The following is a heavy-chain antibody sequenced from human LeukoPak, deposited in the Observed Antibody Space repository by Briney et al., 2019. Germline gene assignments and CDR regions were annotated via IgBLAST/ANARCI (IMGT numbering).Heavy chain of an antibody. J-gene: IGHJ3*02. CDR1: GGSISSSNW. Sequence: SETLSLTCAVSGGSISSSNWWSWVRQPPGKGLEWIGEIYHSGSTNYNPSLKSRVTISVDKSKNQFSLKLSSVTAADTAVYYCASLRFLEWLEAFDIWGQGTVVTVSS. CDR3: ASLRFLEWLEAFDI. V-gene: IGHV4-4*02. CDR2: IYHSGST. D-gene: IGHD3-3*01.